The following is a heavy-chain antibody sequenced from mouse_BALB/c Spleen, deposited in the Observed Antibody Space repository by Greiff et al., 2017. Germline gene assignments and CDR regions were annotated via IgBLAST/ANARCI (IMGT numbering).Heavy chain of an antibody. CDR1: GFSLTGYG. CDR3: ARSDRYDDYAMDY. J-gene: IGHJ4*01. Sequence: VKLMESGPGLVAPSQTLSITCTVSGFSLTGYGVNWVRQPPGKGLEWLGMIWGDGSTDYNSALKSRLSISKDNSKSQVFLKMNSLQTDDTARYYCARSDRYDDYAMDYWGQGTSVTVSS. D-gene: IGHD2-14*01. CDR2: IWGDGST. V-gene: IGHV2-6-7*01.